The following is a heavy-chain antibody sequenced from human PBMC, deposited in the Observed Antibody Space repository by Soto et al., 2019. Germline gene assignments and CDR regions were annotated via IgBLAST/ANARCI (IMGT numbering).Heavy chain of an antibody. D-gene: IGHD3-22*01. CDR1: GGSISSYY. Sequence: QVQLQESGPGLVKPSETLSLTCTVSGGSISSYYWSWIRQPPGKGLEWIGYIYYSGSTNYNPSLKRRITISVDHSKNQFSLALRSVTAADTAVYYCAREGYRSGYYYYYGMDVWGQGTTVTVSS. CDR3: AREGYRSGYYYYYGMDV. V-gene: IGHV4-59*01. CDR2: IYYSGST. J-gene: IGHJ6*02.